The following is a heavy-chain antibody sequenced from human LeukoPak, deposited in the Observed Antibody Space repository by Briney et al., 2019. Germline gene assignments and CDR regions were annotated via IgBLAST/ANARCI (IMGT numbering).Heavy chain of an antibody. V-gene: IGHV3-23*01. D-gene: IGHD6-13*01. CDR1: GFTFTSYS. CDR2: ISGSGGST. J-gene: IGHJ4*02. Sequence: GGSLRLSCAASGFTFTSYSMSWVRQAPGKGLEWVSAISGSGGSTYYADSVKGRFTISRDNSKNTLYLQMNSLRAEDTAVYYCAKDPLGRAAAHYFDYWGQGTLVTVSS. CDR3: AKDPLGRAAAHYFDY.